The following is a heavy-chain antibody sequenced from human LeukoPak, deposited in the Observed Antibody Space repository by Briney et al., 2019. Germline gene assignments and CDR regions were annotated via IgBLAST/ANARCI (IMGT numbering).Heavy chain of an antibody. CDR1: GGTFSSNA. Sequence: ASVKVSCKASGGTFSSNAISWVRQAPGQGLEWMGGIIPIFGTANYAQKFQGRVTITADESTSTAYMELSSLRSEDTAVYYCARGSDYYYYGMDVWGQGTTVTVSS. CDR3: ARGSDYYYYGMDV. CDR2: IIPIFGTA. J-gene: IGHJ6*02. V-gene: IGHV1-69*13.